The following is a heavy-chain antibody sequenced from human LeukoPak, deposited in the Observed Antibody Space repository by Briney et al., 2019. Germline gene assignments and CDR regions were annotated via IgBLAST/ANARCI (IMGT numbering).Heavy chain of an antibody. D-gene: IGHD4-23*01. CDR2: IYYSGST. V-gene: IGHV4-30-4*01. Sequence: SETLSLTCTVSGGSISSGDYYWSWIRQPPGKGLEWIGYIYYSGSTYYNPSLKSRVTISVDTSKNQFSLKLSSVTAADTAVYYCARFTYGGNLHGMDVWGQGTTVTVSS. CDR1: GGSISSGDYY. J-gene: IGHJ6*02. CDR3: ARFTYGGNLHGMDV.